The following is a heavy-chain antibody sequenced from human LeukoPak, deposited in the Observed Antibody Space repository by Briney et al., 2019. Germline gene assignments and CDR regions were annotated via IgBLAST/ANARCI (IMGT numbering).Heavy chain of an antibody. CDR1: GGSISSYY. CDR3: ATYCSSTNCLNDY. D-gene: IGHD2-2*01. J-gene: IGHJ4*02. CDR2: IYTSGST. V-gene: IGHV4-4*07. Sequence: PSETLSLTCTVSGGSISSYYWSWIRQPAGKELEWIGRIYTSGSTNYNPSLKSRVTMSVDTSKNQFSLRLSSVTAADTAVYYCATYCSSTNCLNDYWGQGTLVTVSS.